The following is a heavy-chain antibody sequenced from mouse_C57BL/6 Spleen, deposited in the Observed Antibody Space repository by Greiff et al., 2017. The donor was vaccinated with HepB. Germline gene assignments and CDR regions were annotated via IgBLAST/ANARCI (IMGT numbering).Heavy chain of an antibody. CDR1: GYTFTSYW. V-gene: IGHV1-69*01. CDR3: ARNCKRAAWFAY. D-gene: IGHD3-3*01. J-gene: IGHJ3*01. Sequence: QVQLQQPGAELVMPGASVKLSCKASGYTFTSYWMHWVKQRPGQGLEWIGEIDPADSYTNYNQKFKGKSTLTVDKSSSTAYMQLSSLTSEDSAVYYCARNCKRAAWFAYWGQGTLVTVSA. CDR2: IDPADSYT.